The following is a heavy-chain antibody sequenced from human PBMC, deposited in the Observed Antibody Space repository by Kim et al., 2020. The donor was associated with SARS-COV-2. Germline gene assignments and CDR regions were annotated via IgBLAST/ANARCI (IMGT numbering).Heavy chain of an antibody. Sequence: GGSLRLSCAASGFTLSSYAMAWVRQAPGKGLEWVSTIGTGGDTHYADSVKGRFTISRDIFKNTLYLQTNSLRAEDTAIYYCANRGYCTGGTRYSHFDHWGQGTLVTVSS. CDR1: GFTLSSYA. V-gene: IGHV3-23*01. CDR2: IGTGGDT. D-gene: IGHD2-15*01. CDR3: ANRGYCTGGTRYSHFDH. J-gene: IGHJ4*02.